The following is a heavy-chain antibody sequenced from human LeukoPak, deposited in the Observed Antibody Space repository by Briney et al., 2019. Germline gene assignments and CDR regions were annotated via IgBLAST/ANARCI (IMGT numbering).Heavy chain of an antibody. CDR2: ISSNGGST. Sequence: PGGSLRLSCAASGFTFSSYAMHWVRQAPGKGLEYVSAISSNGGSTYYANSVKGRFTISRDNSKNTLYLQMGSLRAEDMAVYYCARDQDGDYTFDYWGQGTLVTVSS. J-gene: IGHJ4*02. CDR3: ARDQDGDYTFDY. D-gene: IGHD4-17*01. CDR1: GFTFSSYA. V-gene: IGHV3-64*01.